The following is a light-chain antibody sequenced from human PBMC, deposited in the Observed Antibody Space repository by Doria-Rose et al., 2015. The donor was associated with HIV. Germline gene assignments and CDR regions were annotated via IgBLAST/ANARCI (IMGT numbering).Light chain of an antibody. CDR3: YSYVGSSTVV. CDR1: SSDVGSYNL. CDR2: EVS. Sequence: QSALIQPVSVSGSPGQSITISCTGTSSDVGSYNLVSWYQQYPGKAPKLMIFEVSKRPSGISNRFSGSKSGNTASLTISGLQAEDEADYYCYSYVGSSTVVFGGGTKLTVL. J-gene: IGLJ3*02. V-gene: IGLV2-23*02.